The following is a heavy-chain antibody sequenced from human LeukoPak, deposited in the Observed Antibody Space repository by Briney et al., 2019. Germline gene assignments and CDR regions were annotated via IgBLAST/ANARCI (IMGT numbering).Heavy chain of an antibody. Sequence: GGSLRLSCAASGFTFSSYSMNWVRQAPGKGLEWVSSISSSSSYIYYADSVKGRFTISRDNAKNSLYLQMNSLRAEDTVVYYCATSSDYGDYRTVDYWGQGTLVTVSS. CDR2: ISSSSSYI. D-gene: IGHD4-17*01. CDR1: GFTFSSYS. J-gene: IGHJ4*02. V-gene: IGHV3-21*01. CDR3: ATSSDYGDYRTVDY.